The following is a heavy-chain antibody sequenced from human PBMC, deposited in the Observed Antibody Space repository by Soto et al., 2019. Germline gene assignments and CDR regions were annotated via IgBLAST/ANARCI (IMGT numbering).Heavy chain of an antibody. CDR3: AFGSCASGFDP. CDR2: IKQDGSEK. J-gene: IGHJ5*02. CDR1: GFSFSSYW. D-gene: IGHD3-10*01. V-gene: IGHV3-7*01. Sequence: EVQLVESGGGLVQPGGSLRLSCAASGFSFSSYWMTWVRQAPGKGLEWVANIKQDGSEKYYVDSVRGRFTISRDNAKNSLYLQMNSLRAEDTAVYYCAFGSCASGFDPWGQGTLVTVSS.